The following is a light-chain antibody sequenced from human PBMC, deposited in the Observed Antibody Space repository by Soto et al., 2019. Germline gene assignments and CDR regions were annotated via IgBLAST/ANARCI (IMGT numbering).Light chain of an antibody. CDR1: QSIDSGY. Sequence: EIVLTQSPGTLSLSPGETATLSCRASQSIDSGYVAWYQQRPGLSPRLLIFDAASRATGIADRFSGSGSGTDFTLIIRRLEPEDLAVYYCQQYYRSPYTFGGGTKVEIK. CDR2: DAA. J-gene: IGKJ4*01. V-gene: IGKV3-20*01. CDR3: QQYYRSPYT.